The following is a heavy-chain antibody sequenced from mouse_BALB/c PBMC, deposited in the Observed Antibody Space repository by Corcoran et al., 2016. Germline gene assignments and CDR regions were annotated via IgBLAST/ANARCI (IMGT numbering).Heavy chain of an antibody. CDR1: GFSLSTSGMG. J-gene: IGHJ1*01. CDR2: IYWDDDK. D-gene: IGHD1-1*01. V-gene: IGHV8-12*01. CDR3: ARRAFITTVVGGGYFDF. Sequence: QVTLKESGPGILQPSQTLSLTCSFSGFSLSTSGMGVSWIRQPSGKGLEWLAHIYWDDDKRYNPSLKSRLTISKDTSRNQVFLKITSVDTADTATYYCARRAFITTVVGGGYFDFWGAGTTVTVSS.